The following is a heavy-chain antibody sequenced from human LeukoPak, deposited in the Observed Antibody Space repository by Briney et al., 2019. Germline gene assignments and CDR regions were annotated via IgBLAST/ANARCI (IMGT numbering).Heavy chain of an antibody. D-gene: IGHD3-16*01. Sequence: GGSLRLSCAASGFTFSEYWMHWVRLTPGRRLVWVARINGDGSDTTYADSVKGRFTISRDNAKNTVYLQMNSLTAEDTAVYHCTRPWGIWGQGALVAVSS. CDR3: TRPWGI. J-gene: IGHJ4*02. V-gene: IGHV3-74*03. CDR2: INGDGSDT. CDR1: GFTFSEYW.